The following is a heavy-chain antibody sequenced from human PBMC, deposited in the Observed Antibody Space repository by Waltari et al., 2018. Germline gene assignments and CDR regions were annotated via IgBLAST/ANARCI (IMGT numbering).Heavy chain of an antibody. J-gene: IGHJ5*02. D-gene: IGHD3-3*01. CDR3: ARVARGGYYTGWFDT. V-gene: IGHV4-39*07. CDR2: IYYSGTT. CDR1: GGSIRRTSHN. Sequence: QLQLQESGPGLVKPSETLSLTCRVSGGSIRRTSHNWAWIRQPPGKGLEWIGSIYYSGTTYYNLSLKSRVTLSVDTSKNQFSLKLSSVTAADTAMYFCARVARGGYYTGWFDTWGQGALVTVSS.